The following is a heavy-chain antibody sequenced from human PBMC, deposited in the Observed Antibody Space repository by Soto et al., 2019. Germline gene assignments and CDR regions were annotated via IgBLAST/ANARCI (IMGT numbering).Heavy chain of an antibody. CDR2: ISAYNGNT. D-gene: IGHD2-15*01. J-gene: IGHJ6*02. CDR1: GYTFTSYG. V-gene: IGHV1-18*01. Sequence: QVQLVQSGAEVKKPGASVKVSCKASGYTFTSYGISWVRQAPGQGLEWMGWISAYNGNTNYAQKLQGRVTMTTDTSTSTAYMELRSLRSDDTAVYYCARQHCSGGSCQEAGMDVWGQGTTVTVSS. CDR3: ARQHCSGGSCQEAGMDV.